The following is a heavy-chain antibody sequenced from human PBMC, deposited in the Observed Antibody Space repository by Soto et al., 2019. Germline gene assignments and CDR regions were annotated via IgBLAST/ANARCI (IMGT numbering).Heavy chain of an antibody. Sequence: ASVKVSCKASGYTFTSYGISWVRQAPGQGLEWMGWISTFHGNTNYAQKFQGSVTMTTDTSTSTAYMELRSLTSDDTAIYYCARAISDTPGYPLDYSGQGTLVTVSS. D-gene: IGHD3-9*01. J-gene: IGHJ4*02. CDR3: ARAISDTPGYPLDY. CDR2: ISTFHGNT. V-gene: IGHV1-18*04. CDR1: GYTFTSYG.